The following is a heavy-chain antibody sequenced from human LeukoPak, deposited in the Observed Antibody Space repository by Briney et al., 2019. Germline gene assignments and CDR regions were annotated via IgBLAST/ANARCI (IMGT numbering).Heavy chain of an antibody. J-gene: IGHJ1*01. D-gene: IGHD3-10*01. CDR3: ARDSGSWGNYRAEYFYY. CDR1: GYTFTDYV. Sequence: ASVTVSCKASGYTFTDYVTHWVRHAPGQSLECMGLINADNGNTKYSQSFQGRVSLTRDTSASTAYLDLRRLRSEAPAVYYCARDSGSWGNYRAEYFYYWGEGTLGTVSS. V-gene: IGHV1-3*01. CDR2: INADNGNT.